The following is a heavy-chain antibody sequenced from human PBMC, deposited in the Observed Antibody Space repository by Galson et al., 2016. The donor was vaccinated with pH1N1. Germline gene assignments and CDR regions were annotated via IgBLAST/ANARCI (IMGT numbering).Heavy chain of an antibody. CDR2: VSSTGLSR. V-gene: IGHV3-23*01. CDR1: GFTFSSFG. Sequence: SLRLSCAASGFTFSSFGIHWVRQVPGKGLEWVSFVSSTGLSRYYADSVKGRFTISRDNSKNTVSLNVSSLRVEDTALYYCAKDQSTKIIFQGTFDNWGRGTLVTVCS. CDR3: AKDQSTKIIFQGTFDN. J-gene: IGHJ4*01. D-gene: IGHD3-22*01.